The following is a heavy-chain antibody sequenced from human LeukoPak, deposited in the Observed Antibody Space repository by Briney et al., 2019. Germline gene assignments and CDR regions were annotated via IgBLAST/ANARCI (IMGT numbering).Heavy chain of an antibody. CDR1: GNSISSGDYY. V-gene: IGHV4-61*02. D-gene: IGHD3-10*01. J-gene: IGHJ4*02. Sequence: PSETLSLTCTVSGNSISSGDYYWSWIRQPAGKGLEWIGRIYTSGSTTYNPSLKSRVTISGDTSENQFSLRLSSVTAADTAVYYCARLGMVRGDGYFDYWGQGTLVTVSS. CDR3: ARLGMVRGDGYFDY. CDR2: IYTSGST.